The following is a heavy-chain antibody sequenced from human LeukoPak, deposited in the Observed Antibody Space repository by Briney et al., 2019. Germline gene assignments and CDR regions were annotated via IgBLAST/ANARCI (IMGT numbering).Heavy chain of an antibody. J-gene: IGHJ4*02. V-gene: IGHV3-7*01. D-gene: IGHD5-18*01. CDR1: GFTFSNSW. Sequence: GGSLRLSCVASGFTFSNSWMSWVRQAPGKGLEWVANIQQVGTEKYYVDSVKGRFTISRDNTQNSLYLQMDSLRAEDTAVYYCARGGVVQLWFLYWGQGTLVTVSS. CDR2: IQQVGTEK. CDR3: ARGGVVQLWFLY.